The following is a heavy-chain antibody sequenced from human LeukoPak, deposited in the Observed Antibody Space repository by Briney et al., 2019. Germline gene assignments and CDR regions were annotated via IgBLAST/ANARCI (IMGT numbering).Heavy chain of an antibody. Sequence: GGSLRLSCAASGFTFSSYAMHWVRQAPRKGLEWVAVISYDGSNKYYADSVKGRFTISRDNSKNTLYLQMNSLRAEDTAVYYCARSLSGGDEDAFDIWGQGTMVTVSS. J-gene: IGHJ3*02. CDR1: GFTFSSYA. CDR3: ARSLSGGDEDAFDI. D-gene: IGHD3-3*01. CDR2: ISYDGSNK. V-gene: IGHV3-30-3*01.